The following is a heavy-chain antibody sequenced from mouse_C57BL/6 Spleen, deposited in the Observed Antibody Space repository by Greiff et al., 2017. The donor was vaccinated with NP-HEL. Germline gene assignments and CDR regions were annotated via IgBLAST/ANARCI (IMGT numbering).Heavy chain of an antibody. CDR3: SRSYYYGSTLFDY. CDR1: GYSFTDYN. J-gene: IGHJ2*01. V-gene: IGHV1-39*01. Sequence: EVQLQQSGPELVKPGASVKISCKASGYSFTDYNMNWVKQSNGKSLEWIGVINPNYGTTSYNQKFKGKATLTVDQSSSTAYMQLNSLTSEDSAVYSCSRSYYYGSTLFDYWGQGTTLTVSS. D-gene: IGHD1-1*01. CDR2: INPNYGTT.